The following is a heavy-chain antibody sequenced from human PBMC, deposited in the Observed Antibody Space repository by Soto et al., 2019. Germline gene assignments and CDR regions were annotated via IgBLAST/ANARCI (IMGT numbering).Heavy chain of an antibody. V-gene: IGHV4-30-4*01. CDR1: GGSISSGDFY. Sequence: SETLSLTCTVSGGSISSGDFYWSWIRQPPGKGLEWIGYIYHSGSTYYNPSLKSRVTILLDTSRNQFSLRLSSVTAADTAVYYCARDLDTAMSRGAFDIWGQGTVVTVS. J-gene: IGHJ3*02. D-gene: IGHD5-18*01. CDR3: ARDLDTAMSRGAFDI. CDR2: IYHSGST.